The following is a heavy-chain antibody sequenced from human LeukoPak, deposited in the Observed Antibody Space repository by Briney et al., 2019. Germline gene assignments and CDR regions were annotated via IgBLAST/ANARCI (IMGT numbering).Heavy chain of an antibody. J-gene: IGHJ6*03. V-gene: IGHV4-34*01. CDR1: GGSFSGYY. D-gene: IGHD6-13*01. CDR3: ARGQVKQQLLPRTGSRDYYYYMDV. CDR2: INHSGST. Sequence: PSETLSLTCAVYGGSFSGYYRSWIRQPPGKGLEWIGEINHSGSTNYNPSLTSRGTISVDTSKNQCSLKLRSVTAADTAVYYCARGQVKQQLLPRTGSRDYYYYMDVWGKGTTVTVSS.